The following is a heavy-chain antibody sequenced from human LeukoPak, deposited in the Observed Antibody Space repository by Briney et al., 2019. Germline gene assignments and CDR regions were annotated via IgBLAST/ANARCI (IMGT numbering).Heavy chain of an antibody. CDR3: TTDYYRELSMEPRSRSWFQH. V-gene: IGHV3-15*01. CDR2: IKSKTDGGTT. D-gene: IGHD3-16*02. CDR1: GFTFRNAW. J-gene: IGHJ1*01. Sequence: PGGSLRLSCAASGFTFRNAWMSWVRQAPGKGLEWVGRIKSKTDGGTTDYAAPVKGRFTISRDDSKNTLYLQMNSLKTEDTAVYYCTTDYYRELSMEPRSRSWFQHWGQGTLVTVSS.